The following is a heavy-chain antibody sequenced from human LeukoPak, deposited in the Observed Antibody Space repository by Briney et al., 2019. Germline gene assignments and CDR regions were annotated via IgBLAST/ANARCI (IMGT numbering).Heavy chain of an antibody. D-gene: IGHD3-22*01. CDR3: ARGSHYYGSSGYRLPYLDY. Sequence: KPSEILSLTCTVSGGSISSYYWSWIRQPPGKGLEWIGYIYYSGSTNYNPSLKSRVTISVDTSKNQFSLKLSSVTAADTAVYYCARGSHYYGSSGYRLPYLDYWGQGTLVTVSS. CDR2: IYYSGST. J-gene: IGHJ4*02. V-gene: IGHV4-59*01. CDR1: GGSISSYY.